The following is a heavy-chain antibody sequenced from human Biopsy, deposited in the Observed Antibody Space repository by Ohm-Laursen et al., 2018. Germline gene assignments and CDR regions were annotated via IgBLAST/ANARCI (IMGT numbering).Heavy chain of an antibody. CDR2: IIPIFGTA. Sequence: SVKVSCKASGGTFTNYAISWVRQAPGQGLEWMGGIIPIFGTANYAQKFQGRVTITADESTSTAYMELSSLRSDDTAVYYCARDALGGGSYRFYFWGQGSLVTVSS. CDR3: ARDALGGGSYRFYF. CDR1: GGTFTNYA. V-gene: IGHV1-69*13. J-gene: IGHJ4*02. D-gene: IGHD1-26*01.